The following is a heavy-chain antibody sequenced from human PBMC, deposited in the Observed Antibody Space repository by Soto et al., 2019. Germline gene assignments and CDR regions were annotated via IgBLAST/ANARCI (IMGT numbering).Heavy chain of an antibody. J-gene: IGHJ4*02. CDR2: IYYSGST. CDR1: GGSISTYY. D-gene: IGHD4-17*01. CDR3: ARRYGASFDY. Sequence: HSETLSLTCTVSGGSISTYYWNWIRQPPGKGLEWIGYIYYSGSTNYNPSLKSRVTISVDTSKNQFSLKLSSVTAADTAVYYCARRYGASFDYWGQGTLVTVS. V-gene: IGHV4-59*01.